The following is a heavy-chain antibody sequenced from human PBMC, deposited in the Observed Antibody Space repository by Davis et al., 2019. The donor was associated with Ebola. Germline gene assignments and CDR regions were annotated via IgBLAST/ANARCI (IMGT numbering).Heavy chain of an antibody. J-gene: IGHJ4*02. CDR1: VGSFSGYY. V-gene: IGHV4-34*01. D-gene: IGHD3-10*01. CDR2: INHSGST. CDR3: ARGRRTMVRGVIIVFEDY. Sequence: SETLSLTCAVYVGSFSGYYWSWIRQPPGKGLEWIGEINHSGSTNYNPSLKSRVTISVDTSKNQFSLKLSSVTAADTAVYYCARGRRTMVRGVIIVFEDYWGQGTLVTVSS.